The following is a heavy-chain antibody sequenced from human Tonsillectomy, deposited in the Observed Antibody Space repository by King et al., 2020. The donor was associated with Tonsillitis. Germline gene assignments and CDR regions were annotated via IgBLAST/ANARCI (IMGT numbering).Heavy chain of an antibody. CDR2: ITDSSRSF. V-gene: IGHV3-48*01. Sequence: VQLVESGGGLVQPGGSLRLSCAASGFAFSAHNMNWVRQTPGKGLEWLAHITDSSRSFQYADSVKGRFIISRDNAKNSLYLQMNSLRADDTAVYFCVRDPQYCNSGSCYGLDFWGQGALVTVSS. CDR3: VRDPQYCNSGSCYGLDF. CDR1: GFAFSAHN. D-gene: IGHD2-15*01. J-gene: IGHJ4*02.